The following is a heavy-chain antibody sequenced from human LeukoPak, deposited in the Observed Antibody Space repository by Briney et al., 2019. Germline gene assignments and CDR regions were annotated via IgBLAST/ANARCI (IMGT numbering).Heavy chain of an antibody. CDR1: GFTFSSYG. CDR3: ARRRKVDTETTSPDTFDI. D-gene: IGHD4-17*01. CDR2: IWYDGSKK. V-gene: IGHV3-33*01. Sequence: PGRSLRLSCAASGFTFSSYGIHWVRQAPGKGLERVALIWYDGSKKYYADSVKGRFTISRDNSKNTVYLQMNSLRAEDTAVYCCARRRKVDTETTSPDTFDIWGQGTMVTVSS. J-gene: IGHJ3*02.